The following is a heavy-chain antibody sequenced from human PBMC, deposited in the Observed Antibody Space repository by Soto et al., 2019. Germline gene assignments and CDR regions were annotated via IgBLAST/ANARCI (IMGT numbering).Heavy chain of an antibody. Sequence: GGSLRLSCAASGFTFNTYGMTWVRQAPGKGLEWVSTVSGSGGGTYYADSVKGRFTISRVNSKNTMYLQMSNLRAEDTAVYFCARIGPYCGGDCYPDFDFWGLGTPVTVSS. V-gene: IGHV3-23*01. D-gene: IGHD2-21*02. CDR2: VSGSGGGT. CDR1: GFTFNTYG. J-gene: IGHJ4*02. CDR3: ARIGPYCGGDCYPDFDF.